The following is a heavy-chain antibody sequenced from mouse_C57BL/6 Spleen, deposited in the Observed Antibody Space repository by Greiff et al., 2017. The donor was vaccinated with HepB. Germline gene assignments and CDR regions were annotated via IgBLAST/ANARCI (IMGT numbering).Heavy chain of an antibody. Sequence: QVQLKQPGAELVMPGASVKLSCKASGYTFTSYWMHWVKQRPGQGLEWIGEIDPSDSYTNYNQKFKGKSTLTVDKSSSTAYMQLSSLTSEDSAVYYCAVMVTTGRFAYWGQGTLVTVSA. CDR2: IDPSDSYT. V-gene: IGHV1-69*01. J-gene: IGHJ3*01. CDR3: AVMVTTGRFAY. CDR1: GYTFTSYW. D-gene: IGHD2-2*01.